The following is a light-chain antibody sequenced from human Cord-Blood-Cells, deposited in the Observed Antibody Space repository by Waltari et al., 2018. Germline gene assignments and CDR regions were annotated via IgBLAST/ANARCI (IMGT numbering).Light chain of an antibody. Sequence: EIVLTQSPGTLSLSPGERATLSFRASQSVSSSYLAWYQQKPGQAPRLLIYGASSRATGIPDRFSGSGSGTDFTLTISRLRPEDFAVYYCQQYGSSPWTFGQGTKVEIK. CDR2: GAS. J-gene: IGKJ1*01. CDR1: QSVSSSY. CDR3: QQYGSSPWT. V-gene: IGKV3-20*01.